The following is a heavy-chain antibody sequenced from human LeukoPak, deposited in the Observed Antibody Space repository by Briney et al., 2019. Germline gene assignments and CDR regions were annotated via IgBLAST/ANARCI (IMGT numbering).Heavy chain of an antibody. CDR1: GFTFSSYA. D-gene: IGHD1-26*01. Sequence: GGSLRLSCAASGFTFSSYAMSWVRQAPGKGLEWVSAISGSGGSTYYADSVKGRFTISRDNSKNTLYLQMNSLRAEDTAVYHCARPGLRGAREFDYWGQGTLVTVSS. CDR3: ARPGLRGAREFDY. J-gene: IGHJ4*02. CDR2: ISGSGGST. V-gene: IGHV3-23*01.